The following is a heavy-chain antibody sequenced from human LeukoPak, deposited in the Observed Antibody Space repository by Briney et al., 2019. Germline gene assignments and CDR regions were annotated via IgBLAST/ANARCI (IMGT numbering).Heavy chain of an antibody. Sequence: SETLSLTCAVYGGSFSGYYWSWIRQPPGKGLEWIGEINHSGSTNYNPSLKSRVTISVDTSKNQFSLNLRSVTAADTAVYYCARGRGYCSGGSCINWIDPWGQGTLITV. V-gene: IGHV4-34*01. D-gene: IGHD2-15*01. CDR3: ARGRGYCSGGSCINWIDP. CDR2: INHSGST. J-gene: IGHJ5*02. CDR1: GGSFSGYY.